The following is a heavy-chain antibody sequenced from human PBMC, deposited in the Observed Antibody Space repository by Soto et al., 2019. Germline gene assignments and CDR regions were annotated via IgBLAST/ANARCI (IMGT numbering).Heavy chain of an antibody. Sequence: GGSLRLSCSASGFTFSSYAMHWVRQAPGKGLEYVSAISSNGGSTYYADSVVGRFTISRDNSKNTLYRQMSSLRAEDKAWDYCVKDRVPAAMQAIENWFDPWGQGTLVTVSS. V-gene: IGHV3-64D*08. CDR2: ISSNGGST. CDR3: VKDRVPAAMQAIENWFDP. CDR1: GFTFSSYA. J-gene: IGHJ5*02. D-gene: IGHD2-2*01.